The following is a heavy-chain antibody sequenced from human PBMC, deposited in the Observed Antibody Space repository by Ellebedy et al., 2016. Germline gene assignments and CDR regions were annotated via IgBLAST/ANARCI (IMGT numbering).Heavy chain of an antibody. V-gene: IGHV5-51*01. J-gene: IGHJ4*02. D-gene: IGHD3-10*01. CDR3: ARLYSYYYGSGRWLDY. Sequence: GESLKISCKGSGYSFTSYWIGWVRQMPGKGLEWMGIIYPGDSDTRYSPSFRGQVTISADKSISTAYLQWSSLKASDTAMYYCARLYSYYYGSGRWLDYWGQGTLVTVSS. CDR2: IYPGDSDT. CDR1: GYSFTSYW.